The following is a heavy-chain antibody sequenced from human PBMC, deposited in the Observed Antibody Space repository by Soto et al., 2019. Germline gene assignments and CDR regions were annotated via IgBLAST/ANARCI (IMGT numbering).Heavy chain of an antibody. CDR2: IIPIFGTA. CDR1: RGSVGCGA. CDR3: ASGRDAVKFGPWDY. D-gene: IGHD2-15*01. V-gene: IGHV1-69*01. Sequence: FQAARGSVGCGAVCWVEQAAGQGLEWMGGIIPIFGTANYAQKFQGRVTITADESTSTAYMELSSLRSEDTAVYYCASGRDAVKFGPWDYWGQGTLVTVSS. J-gene: IGHJ4*02.